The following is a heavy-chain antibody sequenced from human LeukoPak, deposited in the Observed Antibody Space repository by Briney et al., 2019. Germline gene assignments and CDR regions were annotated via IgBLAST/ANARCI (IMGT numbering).Heavy chain of an antibody. D-gene: IGHD3-22*01. Sequence: SETLSLTCTVSGGFMNSYYWSWIRQPAGKGLEWIGRIYPNGNTNYNPSLRGRISMSVDTSKSQYSLKLSSVTAADTAVYYCARGAYYYDSRGWDVWGQGTLVTVSS. CDR1: GGFMNSYY. CDR2: IYPNGNT. V-gene: IGHV4-4*07. CDR3: ARGAYYYDSRGWDV. J-gene: IGHJ3*01.